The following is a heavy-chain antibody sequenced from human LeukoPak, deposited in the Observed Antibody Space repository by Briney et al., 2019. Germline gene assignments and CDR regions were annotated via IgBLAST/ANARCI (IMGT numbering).Heavy chain of an antibody. D-gene: IGHD3-3*01. CDR2: IYYRGST. J-gene: IGHJ5*02. CDR3: ARLPYYDFWSGSLNWFDP. V-gene: IGHV4-59*04. Sequence: PSETLSLTCTVSGGSISSYYWSWIRQPPGKGLEWIGYIYYRGSTYYNPSLKSRVTISVDTSKNQFSLKLSSVTAADAAVYYCARLPYYDFWSGSLNWFDPWGQGTLVTVSS. CDR1: GGSISSYY.